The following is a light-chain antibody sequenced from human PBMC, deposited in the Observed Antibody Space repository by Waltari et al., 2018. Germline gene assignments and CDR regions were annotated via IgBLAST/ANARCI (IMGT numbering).Light chain of an antibody. CDR1: QSISTN. CDR2: AAS. J-gene: IGKJ1*01. V-gene: IGKV3-15*01. CDR3: QQYIDWPPGT. Sequence: IVMTQSPASLSVSPGERATLSCKTSQSISTNLAWYQQKPGQPPRLLIYAASTRATGFAARFSGSGSGTEFTLTISSLQSEDFAIYYCQQYIDWPPGTFGQGTRVEIK.